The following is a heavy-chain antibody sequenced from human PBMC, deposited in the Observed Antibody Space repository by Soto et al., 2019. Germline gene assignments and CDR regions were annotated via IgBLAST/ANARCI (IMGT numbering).Heavy chain of an antibody. J-gene: IGHJ6*02. CDR3: AREGLRGMDV. CDR1: GYTFPSNV. CDR2: MNPNSGNT. V-gene: IGHV1-8*01. Sequence: QVQLVQSGAEVKKPGASVKVSCKASGYTFPSNVINWVRQATGQGLEGMGWMNPNSGNTGYAQKFQGIVTVTRKTSISTAYMELSSLRTEDTAVYYCAREGLRGMDVWGQGTTVTVSS.